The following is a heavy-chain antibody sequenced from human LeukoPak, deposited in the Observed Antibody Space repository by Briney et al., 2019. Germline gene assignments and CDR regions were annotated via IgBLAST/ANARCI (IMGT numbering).Heavy chain of an antibody. D-gene: IGHD2-2*03. V-gene: IGHV4-4*07. CDR3: ARDYTGYNWFDP. Sequence: PSETLSLTCTVSGDSISGNYWNWIRQPAGKGLEWIGRIHSSGTTNYNPPLKSRITMSIEKSQNQFSLKLSSVTAADTAVYYCARDYTGYNWFDPWGQGNLVTVSS. CDR2: IHSSGTT. J-gene: IGHJ5*02. CDR1: GDSISGNY.